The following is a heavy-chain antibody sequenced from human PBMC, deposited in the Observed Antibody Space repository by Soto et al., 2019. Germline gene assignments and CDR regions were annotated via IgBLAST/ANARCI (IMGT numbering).Heavy chain of an antibody. CDR1: GFIFSSYW. CDR3: ARELPTAIRGGYYYSYGMDV. Sequence: GGSLRLSCAASGFIFSSYWMHWVRQAPGKGLVWVSRLHSDGSTTSYADSVKGRFTISRDNTKNTLYLQMNSLRAEDTAVYYCARELPTAIRGGYYYSYGMDVWGQGTTVTVSS. J-gene: IGHJ6*02. D-gene: IGHD2-2*02. CDR2: LHSDGSTT. V-gene: IGHV3-74*01.